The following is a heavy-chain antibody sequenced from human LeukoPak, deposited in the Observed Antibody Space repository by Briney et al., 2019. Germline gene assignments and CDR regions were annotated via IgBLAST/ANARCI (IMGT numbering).Heavy chain of an antibody. CDR1: GYSISSGYY. V-gene: IGHV4-38-2*01. CDR2: IYYSGST. J-gene: IGHJ6*03. CDR3: ARSSGNRYYYYYMDV. Sequence: SETLSLTCAVSGYSISSGYYWGWIRQPPGKGLEWIGSIYYSGSTYYNPSLKSRVTISVDTSKNQFSLKLSSVTAADTAVYYCARSSGNRYYYYYMDVWGKGTTVTVSS. D-gene: IGHD6-19*01.